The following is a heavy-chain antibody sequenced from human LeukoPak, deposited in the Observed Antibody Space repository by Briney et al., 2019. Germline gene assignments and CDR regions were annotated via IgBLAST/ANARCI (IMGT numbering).Heavy chain of an antibody. CDR1: GFTSSTYA. D-gene: IGHD6-19*01. Sequence: GGSLRLSCAASGFTSSTYAMSWVRQAPGKGLEWVSGISGRGDSTYYADSVKGRFTISRDNSKNTLHLQMNSLRAEDTAVYYCAISGYSSGWYYFDYWDQGTLVTVSS. V-gene: IGHV3-23*01. CDR2: ISGRGDST. J-gene: IGHJ4*02. CDR3: AISGYSSGWYYFDY.